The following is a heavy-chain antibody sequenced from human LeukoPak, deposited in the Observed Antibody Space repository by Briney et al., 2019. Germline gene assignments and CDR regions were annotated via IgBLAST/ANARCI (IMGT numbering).Heavy chain of an antibody. CDR1: GYTFTSYG. CDR2: ISAYNGNT. D-gene: IGHD1-26*01. Sequence: GASVKVSCKASGYTFTSYGISWVRHAPGQGLEWMGWISAYNGNTNYAQKLQGRVTMTTDTSTSTAYMELRSLRSDDTAVYYCARAVSGSYLIYFDYWGQGTLVTVSS. CDR3: ARAVSGSYLIYFDY. J-gene: IGHJ4*02. V-gene: IGHV1-18*01.